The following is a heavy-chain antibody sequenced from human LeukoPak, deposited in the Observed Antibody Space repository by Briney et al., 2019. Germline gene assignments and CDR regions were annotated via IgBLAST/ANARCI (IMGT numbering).Heavy chain of an antibody. Sequence: PPETLSLTCAVYGGSFSGYYWSWIRQPPGKGLEWIGEINHSGSTNYNPSLKSRVTISVDTSKNQFSLKLSSVTAADTAVYYCARDRSYYNSGNYGGVFDYWGQGALVTVSS. D-gene: IGHD3-10*01. V-gene: IGHV4-34*01. J-gene: IGHJ4*02. CDR1: GGSFSGYY. CDR2: INHSGST. CDR3: ARDRSYYNSGNYGGVFDY.